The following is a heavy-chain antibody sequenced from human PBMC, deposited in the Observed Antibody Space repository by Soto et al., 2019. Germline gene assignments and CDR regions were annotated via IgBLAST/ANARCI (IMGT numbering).Heavy chain of an antibody. V-gene: IGHV1-18*01. D-gene: IGHD3-22*01. CDR3: ARGGYYDSSGSRNYHYYGMNV. CDR1: GYRFTSYG. Sequence: QAQLVQSGPEVKKPGASVKVSCKASGYRFTSYGISWVRQAPGQGLEWLGWISAYDDNTKYAQTLQGRVSMSTDTSTNSAXMXLRSLRSDDTAMYYCARGGYYDSSGSRNYHYYGMNVWGQGTTVTVSS. J-gene: IGHJ6*02. CDR2: ISAYDDNT.